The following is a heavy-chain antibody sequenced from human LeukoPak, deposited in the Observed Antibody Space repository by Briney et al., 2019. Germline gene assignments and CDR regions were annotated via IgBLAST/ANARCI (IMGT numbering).Heavy chain of an antibody. CDR2: ISSRSSHI. CDR3: ARDLSGSYRYHFDY. Sequence: GGSLRLSCAASGFTFSSYSMNWVRQAPGKGLEWLSSISSRSSHIYYADSVKGRFTISRDNAKNSLYLQMNSLRAEDTAVYYCARDLSGSYRYHFDYWGQGTLVTVSS. CDR1: GFTFSSYS. D-gene: IGHD1-26*01. V-gene: IGHV3-21*01. J-gene: IGHJ4*02.